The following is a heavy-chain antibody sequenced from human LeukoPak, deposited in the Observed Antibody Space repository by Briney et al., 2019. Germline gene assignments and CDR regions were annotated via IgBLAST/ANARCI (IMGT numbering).Heavy chain of an antibody. J-gene: IGHJ4*02. CDR2: IYHSGST. V-gene: IGHV4-59*08. D-gene: IGHD2-15*01. CDR3: ARHYCRGGSCYYFDY. Sequence: SETRSLTCTVSGGSISSNYWSWIRQPPGKGLEWIGYIYHSGSTNYNPSLKSRATISVDTSKNQFSLKVSSVTAADTAVYYCARHYCRGGSCYYFDYWGQGTLVIVSS. CDR1: GGSISSNY.